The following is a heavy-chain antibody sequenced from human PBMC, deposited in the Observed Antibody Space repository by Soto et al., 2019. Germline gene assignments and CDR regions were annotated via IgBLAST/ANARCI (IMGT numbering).Heavy chain of an antibody. J-gene: IGHJ5*02. CDR2: ISAYNGDT. Sequence: GASVKVSCKASGYTFASYGVSWVRQAPGQGLEWMGWISAYNGDTIYAQKLQGRVSLTTDTPTSTASMELRSLRSDDTAVYYCARDHMIASNWFDPWGQGTLVTVSS. D-gene: IGHD3-22*01. CDR1: GYTFASYG. CDR3: ARDHMIASNWFDP. V-gene: IGHV1-18*01.